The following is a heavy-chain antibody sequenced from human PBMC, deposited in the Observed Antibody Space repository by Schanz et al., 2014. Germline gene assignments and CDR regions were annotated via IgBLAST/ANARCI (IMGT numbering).Heavy chain of an antibody. D-gene: IGHD4-17*01. Sequence: EVQLVESGGGLVQPGGSLRLSCTASGFTFSSYSMNWVRQAPGKGLEWVSYISGSSRTIYYADSMKVRFTMSRDNAKNSVFLQMNSLRAEDTAVYYCARKMKLGVYGGKGHDSLDIWGQGTMVTVSS. CDR1: GFTFSSYS. CDR2: ISGSSRTI. CDR3: ARKMKLGVYGGKGHDSLDI. J-gene: IGHJ3*02. V-gene: IGHV3-48*01.